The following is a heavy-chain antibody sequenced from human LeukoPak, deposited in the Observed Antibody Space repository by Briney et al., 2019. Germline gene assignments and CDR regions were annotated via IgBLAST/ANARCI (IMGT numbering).Heavy chain of an antibody. V-gene: IGHV1-2*02. Sequence: VASVKASCKAYGYTFMSHGISWVRQAPGQGLEWMGWINPNSGGTNYAQKFQGRVTMTRDTSISTAYMELSRLRSDDTAVYYCAGTYYDILTGYYNLYYFDYWGQGTLVTVSS. CDR2: INPNSGGT. D-gene: IGHD3-9*01. CDR1: GYTFMSHG. J-gene: IGHJ4*02. CDR3: AGTYYDILTGYYNLYYFDY.